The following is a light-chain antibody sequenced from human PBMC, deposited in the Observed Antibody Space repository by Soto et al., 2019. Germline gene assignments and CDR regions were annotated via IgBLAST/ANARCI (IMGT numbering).Light chain of an antibody. CDR2: KVS. CDR3: QQYNTYPIT. J-gene: IGKJ5*01. V-gene: IGKV1-5*03. Sequence: DVQMTQCPSTLSASAGDRVAITCRASQSVNTWLAWYQQKPGRAPKVLIYKVSSLASGVPSRFSGSGSGTEFTLTISSLQPDDFATYFCQQYNTYPITFCQGTRLEIK. CDR1: QSVNTW.